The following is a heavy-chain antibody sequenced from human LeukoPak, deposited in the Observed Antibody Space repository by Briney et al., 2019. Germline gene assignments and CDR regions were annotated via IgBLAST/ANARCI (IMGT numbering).Heavy chain of an antibody. CDR1: GFTFSSYA. D-gene: IGHD3-22*01. J-gene: IGHJ4*02. Sequence: GGSLRLSCAASGFTFSSYAMSWVRQAPGKGLEWVSAISGSGGSTYYADPVKGRFTISRDNRKNSLYLQMHSLTPADTALYYCARGHYYDSSGYSKLDYWGQGTLVTVSS. V-gene: IGHV3-23*01. CDR2: ISGSGGST. CDR3: ARGHYYDSSGYSKLDY.